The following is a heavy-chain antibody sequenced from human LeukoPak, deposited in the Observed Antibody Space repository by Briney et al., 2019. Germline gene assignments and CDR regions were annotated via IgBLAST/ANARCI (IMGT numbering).Heavy chain of an antibody. J-gene: IGHJ4*02. CDR3: ARAPSGYYYFDY. CDR1: YGSISRINYY. D-gene: IGHD3-22*01. CDR2: IYYSGLT. V-gene: IGHV4-39*07. Sequence: SETLSLTCTVSYGSISRINYYWGWIRQPPGKGLEWLGNIYYSGLTYYNPSLKSRVTISVDRSKNQFSLKLSSVTAADTAVYYCARAPSGYYYFDYWGQGTLVTVSS.